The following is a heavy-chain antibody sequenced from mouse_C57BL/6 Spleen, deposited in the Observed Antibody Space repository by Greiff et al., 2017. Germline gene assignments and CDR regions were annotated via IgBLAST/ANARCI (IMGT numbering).Heavy chain of an antibody. CDR1: GFTFSSYA. Sequence: VKLVESGGGLVKPGGSLKLSCAASGFTFSSYAMSWVRQTPEKRLEWVATISDGGSYTYYPDNVKGRFTISRDNAKNNLYLQMSHLKSEDTAMYYCAREAYYSNYNYFDYWGQGTTLTVSS. CDR3: AREAYYSNYNYFDY. V-gene: IGHV5-4*01. CDR2: ISDGGSYT. J-gene: IGHJ2*01. D-gene: IGHD2-5*01.